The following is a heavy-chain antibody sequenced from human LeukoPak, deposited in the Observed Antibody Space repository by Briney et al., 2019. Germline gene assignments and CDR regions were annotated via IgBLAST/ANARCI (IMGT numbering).Heavy chain of an antibody. J-gene: IGHJ6*02. V-gene: IGHV4-59*01. CDR3: ARDRGYCSSTSCYTSKNYYGMDV. D-gene: IGHD2-2*02. Sequence: SETLSLTCTVSDGSISSYYWSWIRQPPGKGLEWIGYIYYSGSTNYNPSLKSRVTISVDTSKNQFSLKLSSVTAADTAVYYCARDRGYCSSTSCYTSKNYYGMDVWGQGTTVTVSS. CDR2: IYYSGST. CDR1: DGSISSYY.